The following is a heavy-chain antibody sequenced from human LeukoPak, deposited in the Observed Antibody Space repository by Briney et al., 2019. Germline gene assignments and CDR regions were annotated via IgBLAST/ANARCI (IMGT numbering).Heavy chain of an antibody. D-gene: IGHD4-17*01. Sequence: SGGSLRLSCAASGFTFSSYWMSWVRQAPGKGLEWVANIKQDGSEKYYVDSVKGRFTISRDNAKNSLYLQMNSLRAEDTAVYYCAREARGYGDYRVGYYYMDVWGKGTTVTVSS. V-gene: IGHV3-7*01. J-gene: IGHJ6*03. CDR1: GFTFSSYW. CDR3: AREARGYGDYRVGYYYMDV. CDR2: IKQDGSEK.